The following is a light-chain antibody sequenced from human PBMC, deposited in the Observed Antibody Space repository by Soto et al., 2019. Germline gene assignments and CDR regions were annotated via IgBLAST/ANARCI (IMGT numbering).Light chain of an antibody. CDR3: QSYDSSLSGSVV. V-gene: IGLV1-40*01. CDR2: GNS. Sequence: QSVLTQPASVSGAPGQRVTISCTGSSTNIGAGYDVHWYQQLPGTAPKLLIYGNSNRPSGVPDRFSGSKSGTSASLAITGLRAEDEADYYCQSYDSSLSGSVVFGGGTKLTVL. J-gene: IGLJ2*01. CDR1: STNIGAGYD.